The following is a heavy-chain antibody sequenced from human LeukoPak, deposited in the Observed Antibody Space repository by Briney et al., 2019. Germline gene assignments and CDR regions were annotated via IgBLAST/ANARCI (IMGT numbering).Heavy chain of an antibody. D-gene: IGHD5-12*01. J-gene: IGHJ4*02. Sequence: ASVKVSCKASGYTFTSYAMHWVRQAPGQRLEWMGWINAGNGNTKYSQEFQGRVTITRDTSASTAYMELSSLRSEDMAVYYCAREKRGYSGYEHFDYWGQGTLATVSS. CDR1: GYTFTSYA. CDR2: INAGNGNT. V-gene: IGHV1-3*03. CDR3: AREKRGYSGYEHFDY.